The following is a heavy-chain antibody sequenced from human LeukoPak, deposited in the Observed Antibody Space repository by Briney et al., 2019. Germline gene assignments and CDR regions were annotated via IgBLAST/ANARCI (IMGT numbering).Heavy chain of an antibody. CDR3: ARGTYGSSWQLEHFDY. J-gene: IGHJ4*02. Sequence: SETLSLTCTVSGGSISSYYWSWIRQPPGKGLEWIGYIHYSGSTNYNPSLKSRVTISVDTSKNQFSLKLSSLTAADTAVYYCARGTYGSSWQLEHFDYWGQGTLVTVSS. V-gene: IGHV4-59*01. CDR2: IHYSGST. CDR1: GGSISSYY. D-gene: IGHD6-13*01.